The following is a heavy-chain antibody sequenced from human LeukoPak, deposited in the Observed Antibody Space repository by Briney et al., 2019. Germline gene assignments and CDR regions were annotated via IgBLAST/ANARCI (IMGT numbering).Heavy chain of an antibody. CDR2: ISGSGGST. CDR1: GFTFSSYA. V-gene: IGHV3-23*01. D-gene: IGHD2-2*01. J-gene: IGHJ4*02. Sequence: GGSLRLSCAASGFTFSSYAVSWVRQAPGKGLEWVSAISGSGGSTYYADSVKGRFTISRDNSKNTLYLQMNSLRAEDTAVYYCAKDKGGQYCSSTSCYGDFDYWGQGTLVTVSS. CDR3: AKDKGGQYCSSTSCYGDFDY.